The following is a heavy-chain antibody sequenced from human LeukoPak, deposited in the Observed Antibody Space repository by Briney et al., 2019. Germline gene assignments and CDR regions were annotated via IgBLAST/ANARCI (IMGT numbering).Heavy chain of an antibody. CDR1: GGSISSY. V-gene: IGHV4-4*07. Sequence: SETLSLTCTVSGGSISSYWSWIRQPAGKGLEWIGRIYASGNNNYNTDYNPSLTSRVTMSVDTSKNQFSLKLTSVTAADTAVYYCARDPGTTGEVKFDPWGHGTLVTVSS. CDR3: ARDPGTTGEVKFDP. D-gene: IGHD4-17*01. CDR2: IYASGNNNYNT. J-gene: IGHJ5*02.